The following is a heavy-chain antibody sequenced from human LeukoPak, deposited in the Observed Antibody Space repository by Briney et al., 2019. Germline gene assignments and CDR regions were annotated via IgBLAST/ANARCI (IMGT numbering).Heavy chain of an antibody. V-gene: IGHV3-74*01. CDR1: GFTFSSYW. Sequence: PGGSLRLSCAASGFTFSSYWMNWVRQAPGKGLVWVSGINSDGSSTTYADSVKGRFTISRDNAKNTLYLQMNSLRAEDTAVYYCARDLNVWGQGTTVTVSS. J-gene: IGHJ6*02. CDR2: INSDGSST. CDR3: ARDLNV.